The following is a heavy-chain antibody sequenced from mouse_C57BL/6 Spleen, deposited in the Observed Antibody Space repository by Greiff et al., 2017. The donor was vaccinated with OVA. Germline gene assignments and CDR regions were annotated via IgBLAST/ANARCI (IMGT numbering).Heavy chain of an antibody. J-gene: IGHJ2*01. Sequence: EVKLVESEGGLVQPGSSMKLSCTASGFTFSDYYMAWVRQVPEKGLEWVANINYDGSSTYYLDSLKSRFIISRDNAKNILYLQMSSLKSEDTATYYCARALTLGYFDYWGQGTTLTVSS. CDR1: GFTFSDYY. V-gene: IGHV5-16*01. CDR2: INYDGSST. CDR3: ARALTLGYFDY. D-gene: IGHD4-1*01.